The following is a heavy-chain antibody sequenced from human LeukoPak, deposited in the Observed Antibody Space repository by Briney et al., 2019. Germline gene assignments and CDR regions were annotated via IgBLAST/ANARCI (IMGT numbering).Heavy chain of an antibody. V-gene: IGHV4-31*03. J-gene: IGHJ3*02. CDR2: IYYSGST. Sequence: PSETLSLTCTVSGGSISSGGYYWSWIRQHPGKGLEWIGYIYYSGSTYYNPSLKSRVTISVDTSKNQFSLKLSSVIAADTAVYYCASRPTYYYDSSGDAFDIWGQGTMVTVSS. D-gene: IGHD3-22*01. CDR1: GGSISSGGYY. CDR3: ASRPTYYYDSSGDAFDI.